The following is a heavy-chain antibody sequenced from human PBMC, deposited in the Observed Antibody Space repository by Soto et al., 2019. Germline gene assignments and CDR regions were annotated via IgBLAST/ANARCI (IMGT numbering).Heavy chain of an antibody. J-gene: IGHJ4*02. CDR3: ARPRQLGVATLFFDS. D-gene: IGHD5-12*01. Sequence: QVQLQESGPGLVKPSETLSLTCTVSGGSISSYYWSWIRQPPGKGLEWIGYIYYSGTTNHNPSLKSRVTISVDTSKNQVSLRLTSVTAADTAVYYCARPRQLGVATLFFDSWGQGTLVTVSA. V-gene: IGHV4-59*08. CDR2: IYYSGTT. CDR1: GGSISSYY.